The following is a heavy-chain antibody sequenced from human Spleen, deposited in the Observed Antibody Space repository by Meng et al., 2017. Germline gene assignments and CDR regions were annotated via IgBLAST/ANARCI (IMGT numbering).Heavy chain of an antibody. CDR2: INPSSGGT. D-gene: IGHD2-2*01. J-gene: IGHJ6*02. CDR3: ASGTSLYGMDV. Sequence: QVQLVQSAAEVKKPGAPVPVSCKASGYTFTDYYMHWVRQAPGQGLEWMGWINPSSGGTNYAQKFQGWVTITRDTSISTAYMELSRLRSDDTAEYYCASGTSLYGMDVWGQGTTVTVSS. CDR1: GYTFTDYY. V-gene: IGHV1-2*04.